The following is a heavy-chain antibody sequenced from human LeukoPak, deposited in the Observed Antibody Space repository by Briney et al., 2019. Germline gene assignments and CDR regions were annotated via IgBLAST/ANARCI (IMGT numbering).Heavy chain of an antibody. D-gene: IGHD1-26*01. CDR1: GLPFHVYS. V-gene: IGHV3-9*03. CDR3: AKENESERSGYSGAFDF. CDR2: ISWSGRCI. J-gene: IGHJ3*01. Sequence: GGSLRLSCGACGLPFHVYSMLGVRHAPGRGLVGVSGISWSGRCIGYADYVKGRFTSYSDNAKIYLYLKMNSLRAEDMALYYCAKENESERSGYSGAFDFWGQGTMVTVSS.